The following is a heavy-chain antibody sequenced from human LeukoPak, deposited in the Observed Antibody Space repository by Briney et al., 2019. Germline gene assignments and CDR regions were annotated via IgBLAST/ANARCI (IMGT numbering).Heavy chain of an antibody. CDR1: GGTFSSYA. Sequence: SVKVSCKASGGTFSSYAISWVRQAPGQGLECMGSIIPIFGTANYAQKFQGRVTITADKSTSTAYMELSSLRSEDTAVYYCARDNPDYVWGSYRDYWGQGTLVTVSS. D-gene: IGHD3-16*02. V-gene: IGHV1-69*06. CDR2: IIPIFGTA. J-gene: IGHJ4*02. CDR3: ARDNPDYVWGSYRDY.